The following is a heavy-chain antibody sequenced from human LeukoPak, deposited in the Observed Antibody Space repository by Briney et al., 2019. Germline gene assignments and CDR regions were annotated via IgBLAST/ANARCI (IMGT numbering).Heavy chain of an antibody. CDR3: AKGRSRDYSGYEYGY. D-gene: IGHD5-12*01. CDR2: ISYDGSNK. V-gene: IGHV3-30*18. Sequence: PGGSLRLSCAASGFTFSSYGMHWVRQAPGKGLGRVAVISYDGSNKYYADSVKGRFTISRDNSKNTLYLQMNSLRAEDTAVYYCAKGRSRDYSGYEYGYWGQGTLVTVSS. CDR1: GFTFSSYG. J-gene: IGHJ4*02.